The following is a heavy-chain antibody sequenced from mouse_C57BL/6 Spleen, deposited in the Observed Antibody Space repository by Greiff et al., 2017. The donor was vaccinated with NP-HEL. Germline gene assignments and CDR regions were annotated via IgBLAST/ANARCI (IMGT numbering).Heavy chain of an antibody. J-gene: IGHJ1*03. Sequence: VQLQESGPELVKPGASVKISCKASGYAFSSSWMNWVKQRPGKGLEWIGRIYPGDGDTNYNGKFKGKATLTVDKSSSTAYMQLSSLTSEDSAVYYCARSDYGYWYFDVWGTGTTVTVSS. D-gene: IGHD2-4*01. CDR1: GYAFSSSW. CDR2: IYPGDGDT. V-gene: IGHV1-82*01. CDR3: ARSDYGYWYFDV.